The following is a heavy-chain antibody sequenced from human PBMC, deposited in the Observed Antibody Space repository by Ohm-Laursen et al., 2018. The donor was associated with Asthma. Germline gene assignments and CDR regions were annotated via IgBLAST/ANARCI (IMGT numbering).Heavy chain of an antibody. D-gene: IGHD3-3*01. V-gene: IGHV4-59*01. CDR2: IYYSGST. Sequence: TLSLTCIVSGGSISSYYWSWIRQPPGKGLEWIGYIYYSGSTNYNPSLKSRVTISVDTSKNQFSLKLSSVTAADTAVYYCAGDPASPGVYYFDYWGQGTLVTVSS. J-gene: IGHJ4*02. CDR1: GGSISSYY. CDR3: AGDPASPGVYYFDY.